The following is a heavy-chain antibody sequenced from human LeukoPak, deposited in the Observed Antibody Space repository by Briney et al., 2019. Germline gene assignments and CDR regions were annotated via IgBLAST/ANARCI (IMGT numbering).Heavy chain of an antibody. CDR1: GGSISSSS. Sequence: ETLSLTCTVSGGSISSSSYYWGWIRQPPGKGLEWVSSISSSSSYIYYADSVKGRFTISRDNAKNSLYLQMNSLRAEDTAVYYCASQPRPELYSSPEYWGQGTLVTVSS. J-gene: IGHJ4*02. CDR2: ISSSSSYI. V-gene: IGHV3-21*01. CDR3: ASQPRPELYSSPEY. D-gene: IGHD6-13*01.